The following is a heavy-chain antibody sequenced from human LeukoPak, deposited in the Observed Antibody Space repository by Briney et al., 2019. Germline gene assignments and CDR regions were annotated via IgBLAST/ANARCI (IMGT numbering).Heavy chain of an antibody. J-gene: IGHJ4*02. CDR3: ARDHLPLYDILTGYPDY. D-gene: IGHD3-9*01. CDR2: ISYDGSNK. CDR1: GFTFSSYA. V-gene: IGHV3-30-3*01. Sequence: GGSLRLSCAASGFTFSSYAMHWVRQAPGKGLEWVAVISYDGSNKYYADSVKGRFTISRDNSKNTLYLQMNSLRAEDTAVYYCARDHLPLYDILTGYPDYWGQGTLVTVSS.